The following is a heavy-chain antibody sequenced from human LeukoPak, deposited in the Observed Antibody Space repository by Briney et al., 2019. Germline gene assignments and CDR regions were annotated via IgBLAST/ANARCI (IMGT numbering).Heavy chain of an antibody. Sequence: SETLSLTCAVYGGSFGGYYWSWIRQPPGKGLEWIGEINHSGSTNYNPSLKSRVTISVDTSKNQFSLKLSSVTAADTAVYYCARDWLQSPYFDLWGRGTLVTVSS. CDR2: INHSGST. CDR1: GGSFGGYY. CDR3: ARDWLQSPYFDL. D-gene: IGHD5-24*01. V-gene: IGHV4-34*01. J-gene: IGHJ2*01.